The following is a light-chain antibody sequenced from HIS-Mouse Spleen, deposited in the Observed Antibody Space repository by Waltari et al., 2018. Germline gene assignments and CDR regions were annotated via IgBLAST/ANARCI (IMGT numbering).Light chain of an antibody. CDR3: QSYDSSLSAHYV. J-gene: IGLJ1*01. V-gene: IGLV1-40*01. Sequence: QSVLTQPPSVSGAPGQRVTISCTGSSSNIGAGYDVHWYKQLPGTAPKLLLHGNSNRPSGVPDRFSGSKSGTSASLAITGLQAEDEADYYCQSYDSSLSAHYVFGTGTKVTVL. CDR2: GNS. CDR1: SSNIGAGYD.